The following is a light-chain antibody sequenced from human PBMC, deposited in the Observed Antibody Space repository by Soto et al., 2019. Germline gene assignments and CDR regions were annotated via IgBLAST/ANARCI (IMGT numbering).Light chain of an antibody. J-gene: IGLJ1*01. Sequence: QSVLTQPASVSGSPGQSITISCTGARTDVDGHDYVSWYQQHPGQAPKLIIFDVHNRPSGVSSRFSGSKSGDTASLTISGLRAEDDGDYYCSSSTASTPFYVFGTGTKLTVL. CDR1: RTDVDGHDY. CDR3: SSSTASTPFYV. CDR2: DVH. V-gene: IGLV2-14*03.